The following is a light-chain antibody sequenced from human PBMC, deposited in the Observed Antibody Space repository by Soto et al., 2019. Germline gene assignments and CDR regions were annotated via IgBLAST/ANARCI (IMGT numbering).Light chain of an antibody. CDR3: QQYSNWPSLT. V-gene: IGKV3-15*01. CDR1: RSVSSN. CDR2: GAS. J-gene: IGKJ4*01. Sequence: EIVMTQSPATLSVSPGERATLSCRASRSVSSNLAWYQQKPGQAPRLLIYGASTRATGIPARFSDSGSGTEFTLTISSLQSEDFAVYYCQQYSNWPSLTFGGGTKVEIK.